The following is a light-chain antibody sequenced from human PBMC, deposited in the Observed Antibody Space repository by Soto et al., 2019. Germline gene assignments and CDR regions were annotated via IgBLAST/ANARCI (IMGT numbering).Light chain of an antibody. J-gene: IGKJ4*01. CDR1: QSISNW. Sequence: DIQMTQSPSTLSASVADIVTITCRASQSISNWLAWYQQKPGKAPKVLIYDASSLESGVPSRFSGSGSGTDFTLTISSLEPEDFAVYYCQQRSNWPPLTFGGGTKVDIK. CDR2: DAS. V-gene: IGKV1-5*01. CDR3: QQRSNWPPLT.